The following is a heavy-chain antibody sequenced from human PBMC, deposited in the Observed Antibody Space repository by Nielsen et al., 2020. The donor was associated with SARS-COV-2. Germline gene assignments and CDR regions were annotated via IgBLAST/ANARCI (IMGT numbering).Heavy chain of an antibody. D-gene: IGHD5-18*01. CDR2: ISGSGGST. CDR3: AKLGRGYSYGPYFDY. Sequence: GGSLRLSCAASGFTFSSYAMSWVRQAPGKGLEWVSAISGSGGSTYYADSVKGRFTISRDNSKNTLYLQMNSLRAEDTAVYYCAKLGRGYSYGPYFDYWGQGTLVTVSS. V-gene: IGHV3-23*01. CDR1: GFTFSSYA. J-gene: IGHJ4*02.